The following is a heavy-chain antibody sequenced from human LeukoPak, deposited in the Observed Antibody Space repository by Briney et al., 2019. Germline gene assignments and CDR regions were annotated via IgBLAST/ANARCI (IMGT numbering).Heavy chain of an antibody. CDR2: ISGSGGST. CDR3: ANLWIVVVVANDY. D-gene: IGHD2-15*01. J-gene: IGHJ4*02. V-gene: IGHV3-23*01. Sequence: PGGSLRLSCAASGFTFSSYAMSWVRQAPGKGLEWVSAISGSGGSTYYADSVKGRFTISRDNSKNTLYLQMNSLRAEDAAVYYCANLWIVVVVANDYWGQGTLVTVSS. CDR1: GFTFSSYA.